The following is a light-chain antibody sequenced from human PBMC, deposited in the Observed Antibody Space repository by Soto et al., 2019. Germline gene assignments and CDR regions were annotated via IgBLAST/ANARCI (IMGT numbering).Light chain of an antibody. CDR1: QDIRKF. Sequence: DIQMTQSPSSLSASVGDRVTITCQASQDIRKFLNWYQQKPGKAPKLLINDASNLETGVPSRFSGSGSGTDFTFTINSLQPEDIATYYCQHYDNLVTFGPWTTGDIK. CDR2: DAS. CDR3: QHYDNLVT. J-gene: IGKJ3*01. V-gene: IGKV1-33*01.